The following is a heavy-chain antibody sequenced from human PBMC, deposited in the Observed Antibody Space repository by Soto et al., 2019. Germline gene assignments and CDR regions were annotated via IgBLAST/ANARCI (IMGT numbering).Heavy chain of an antibody. V-gene: IGHV3-15*01. CDR3: TTVRYGSFPFH. CDR2: IKSKTDGGTT. J-gene: IGHJ3*01. D-gene: IGHD3-10*01. Sequence: WXSMRLSCAASGCTFINAGGSWIRQAPVKGLEWVGRIKSKTDGGTTDYAAPVKGRFTISRDDSKNTMYLQMNSLKTEDTAVYYCTTVRYGSFPFHWGQGTMVTVSS. CDR1: GCTFINAG.